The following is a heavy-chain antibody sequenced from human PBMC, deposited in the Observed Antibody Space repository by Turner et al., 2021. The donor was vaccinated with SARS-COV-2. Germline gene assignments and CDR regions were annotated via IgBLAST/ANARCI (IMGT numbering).Heavy chain of an antibody. CDR3: ARHQGSASGYDHGMNV. CDR1: DDSISSNS. V-gene: IGHV4-59*08. Sequence: QVQLQESGPGLVRPSETLSLPCTVSDDSISSNSWSWIRQSPGRGLEWIGYFYKIGSIDYNPTLTSRVTISVDTSKNQLSLNLISVTAADTAVYYCARHQGSASGYDHGMNVWGQGTAVIVSS. J-gene: IGHJ6*02. D-gene: IGHD1-26*01. CDR2: FYKIGSI.